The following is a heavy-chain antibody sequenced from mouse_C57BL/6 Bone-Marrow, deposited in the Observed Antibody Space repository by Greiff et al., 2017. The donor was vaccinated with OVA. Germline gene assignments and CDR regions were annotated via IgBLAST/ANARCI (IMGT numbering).Heavy chain of an antibody. CDR2: IDPANGNT. J-gene: IGHJ4*01. CDR1: GFNIKNTY. V-gene: IGHV14-3*01. CDR3: APYGLYAMDY. D-gene: IGHD1-1*02. Sequence: VQLKQSVAELVRPGASVKLSCTASGFNIKNTYMHWVKQRPEQGLEWIGRIDPANGNTKYAPKFQGKATITADTSSTAAYLQLSRLTSEYAVIYYCAPYGLYAMDYWGQGTSVTVSS.